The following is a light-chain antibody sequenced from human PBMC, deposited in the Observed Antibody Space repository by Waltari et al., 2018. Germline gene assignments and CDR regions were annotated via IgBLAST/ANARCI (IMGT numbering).Light chain of an antibody. Sequence: DIQMTQSPSSLSASVGVRVTITCRASQSIRSYLNWYQQKPGKAPKFLIYAASSLQSGVPSRFSGSGSGTDFTLTISSLQPEDFATYYCQQSYSTPWTFGQGTKVEIK. CDR2: AAS. V-gene: IGKV1-39*01. CDR1: QSIRSY. CDR3: QQSYSTPWT. J-gene: IGKJ1*01.